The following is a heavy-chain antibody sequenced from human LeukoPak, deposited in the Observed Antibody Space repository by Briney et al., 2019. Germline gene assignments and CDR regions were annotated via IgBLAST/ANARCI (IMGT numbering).Heavy chain of an antibody. V-gene: IGHV4-39*01. J-gene: IGHJ5*02. Sequence: SETLSLTCTVSGGSISSSSYYWGWIRQPPGKGLEWIGSIYYSGSTYYNPSLKSRVTISVDTSKNQFSLRLSSVTAADTAVYYCAEQVGFPWDSMKLDKNNWFAPGGKETWSTAS. D-gene: IGHD3-22*01. CDR2: IYYSGST. CDR3: AEQVGFPWDSMKLDKNNWFAP. CDR1: GGSISSSSYY.